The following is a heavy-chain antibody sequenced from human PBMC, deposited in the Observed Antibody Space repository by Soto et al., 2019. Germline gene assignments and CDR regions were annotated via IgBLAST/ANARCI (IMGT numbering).Heavy chain of an antibody. CDR2: IYYSGST. CDR3: AREVLTNCSGGSCYRSLFDY. CDR1: GGSISSGGYY. J-gene: IGHJ4*02. Sequence: SETLSLTCTVSGGSISSGGYYWSWIRQHPGKGLEWIGYIYYSGSTYYNPSLKSRVTISVDTSKNQFSLKLSSVTAADTAVYYCAREVLTNCSGGSCYRSLFDYWGQGTLVTVSS. D-gene: IGHD2-15*01. V-gene: IGHV4-31*03.